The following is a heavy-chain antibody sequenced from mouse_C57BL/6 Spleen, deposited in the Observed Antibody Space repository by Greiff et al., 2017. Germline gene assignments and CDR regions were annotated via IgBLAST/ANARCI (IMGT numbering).Heavy chain of an antibody. J-gene: IGHJ1*03. V-gene: IGHV14-4*01. CDR1: GFNIKDDY. Sequence: VQLQQSGAELVRPGASVKLSCTASGFNIKDDYMHWVKQRPEQGLEWIGWIDPENGDTEYASKFQGKATITADTSSNTACLQLSSLTSEDTAVYDCSTRGYGSIVFWYFDVWGTGTTVTVSS. D-gene: IGHD1-1*01. CDR2: IDPENGDT. CDR3: STRGYGSIVFWYFDV.